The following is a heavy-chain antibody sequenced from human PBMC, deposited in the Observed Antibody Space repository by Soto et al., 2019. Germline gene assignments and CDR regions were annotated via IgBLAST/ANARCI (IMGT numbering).Heavy chain of an antibody. Sequence: GGSLRLSCAASGFSFGSYALSWVRQAPGKGLEWVSTISGSDGRTFYADSVKGRFSISRDTSQSTLYLQVNSLRADDTAMYYCARWSYLDYWGQGTRVTVSS. CDR1: GFSFGSYA. CDR2: ISGSDGRT. CDR3: ARWSYLDY. V-gene: IGHV3-23*01. J-gene: IGHJ4*02. D-gene: IGHD3-3*01.